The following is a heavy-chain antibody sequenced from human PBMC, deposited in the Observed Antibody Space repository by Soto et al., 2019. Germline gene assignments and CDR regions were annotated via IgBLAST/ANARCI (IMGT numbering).Heavy chain of an antibody. CDR2: IFPADSDI. V-gene: IGHV5-51*01. D-gene: IGHD2-15*01. J-gene: IGHJ6*02. Sequence: PGESLKISCKGSGYRFTNHWIGWVRQVPGKGLEWMGIIFPADSDIRYSPSFQGQVTISADKSINTAYLQWSSLKASDTAMYYCTRRTDLGDCDGGSCYGMDVWGQGTTVTVSS. CDR3: TRRTDLGDCDGGSCYGMDV. CDR1: GYRFTNHW.